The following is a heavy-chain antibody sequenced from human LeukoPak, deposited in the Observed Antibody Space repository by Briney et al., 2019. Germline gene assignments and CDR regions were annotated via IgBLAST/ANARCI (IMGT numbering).Heavy chain of an antibody. J-gene: IGHJ4*02. V-gene: IGHV3-48*01. CDR3: ARDRGITMVRGVIPPVLPHFDY. D-gene: IGHD3-10*01. CDR2: ISASRDIT. CDR1: GFNYSSYT. Sequence: GGSLRLSCAASGFNYSSYTMNWVRQAPGMGLEWLSYISASRDITYYADSVKGRFTISRDNSKNTLYLQMNSLRAEDTAVYYCARDRGITMVRGVIPPVLPHFDYWGQGTLVTVSS.